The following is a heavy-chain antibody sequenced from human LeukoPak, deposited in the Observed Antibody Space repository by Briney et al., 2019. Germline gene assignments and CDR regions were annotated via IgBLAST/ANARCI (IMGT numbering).Heavy chain of an antibody. CDR1: GYTFTSYD. Sequence: ASVKVSCKASGYTFTSYDFNWVRQATGQGLEWMGWMNPNSGNTGYAQKFQGRVTMTRDTSISIAYMELSSLRSEDTAVYYCAREAYSSLSKVAFDIWGQGTMLTVSS. CDR3: AREAYSSLSKVAFDI. CDR2: MNPNSGNT. D-gene: IGHD6-13*01. V-gene: IGHV1-8*01. J-gene: IGHJ3*02.